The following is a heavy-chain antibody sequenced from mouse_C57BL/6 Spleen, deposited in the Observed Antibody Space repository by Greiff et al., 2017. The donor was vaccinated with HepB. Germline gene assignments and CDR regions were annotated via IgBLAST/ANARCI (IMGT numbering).Heavy chain of an antibody. V-gene: IGHV1-82*01. CDR1: GYAFSSSW. D-gene: IGHD2-2*01. Sequence: QVQLQQSGPELVKPGASVKISCKASGYAFSSSWMNWVKQRPGKGLEWIGRIYPGDGDTNYNGKFKGKATLTADKSSSTAYMQLSSLTSEDSAVYFCARKSYGYDYAMDYWGQGTSVTVSS. J-gene: IGHJ4*01. CDR2: IYPGDGDT. CDR3: ARKSYGYDYAMDY.